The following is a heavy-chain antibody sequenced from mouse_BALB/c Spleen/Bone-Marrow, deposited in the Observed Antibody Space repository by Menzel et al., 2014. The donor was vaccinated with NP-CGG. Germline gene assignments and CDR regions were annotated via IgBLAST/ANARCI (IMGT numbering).Heavy chain of an antibody. CDR2: FNPYNDGP. CDR3: AIHEGYFDY. V-gene: IGHV1-14*01. CDR1: GYTFTSYV. J-gene: IGHJ2*01. Sequence: EVKLQESGPELVKPGASVKMSCKASGYTFTSYVMHWVKQKPGQGLEWIGYFNPYNDGPKYNEKSKGKATLTSDKSSSTAYMELSRLTSEDSAVYYCAIHEGYFDYWGQGTTLTVSS.